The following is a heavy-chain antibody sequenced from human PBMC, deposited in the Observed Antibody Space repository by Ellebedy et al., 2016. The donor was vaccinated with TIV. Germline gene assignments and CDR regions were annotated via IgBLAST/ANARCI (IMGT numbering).Heavy chain of an antibody. Sequence: SETLSLXCGVYGGSFSVYYWTWIRQPPGKGLQWIGEINHSGSTNYNPSLKSRITMSVDTSKNQVSLKMTSVTAADTGVYFCARVEVDPSSLLSSYYMDVWGKGTTVTVS. CDR1: GGSFSVYY. V-gene: IGHV4-34*10. D-gene: IGHD2-15*01. J-gene: IGHJ6*03. CDR3: ARVEVDPSSLLSSYYMDV. CDR2: INHSGST.